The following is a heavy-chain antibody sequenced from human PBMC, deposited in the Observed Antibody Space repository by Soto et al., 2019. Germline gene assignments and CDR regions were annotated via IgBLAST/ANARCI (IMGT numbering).Heavy chain of an antibody. CDR1: GYSFTNYW. D-gene: IGHD3-22*01. CDR3: ARHIGAYYDNNGYPDFDY. CDR2: IFPGDSDT. Sequence: GESLKISCKGSGYSFTNYWIGWVRQKPGKGLEWMGTIFPGDSDTRYSPSFQGQVTISADRSSSTAYLQWSSLKASDTAMYYCARHIGAYYDNNGYPDFDYWGQGTRVTVSS. J-gene: IGHJ4*02. V-gene: IGHV5-51*01.